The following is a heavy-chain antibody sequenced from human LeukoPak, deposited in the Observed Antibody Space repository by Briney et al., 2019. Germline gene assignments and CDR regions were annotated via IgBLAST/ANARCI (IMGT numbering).Heavy chain of an antibody. CDR3: ASSRSSGWYLYYYGMDV. D-gene: IGHD6-19*01. CDR1: GFSFINYP. J-gene: IGHJ6*02. V-gene: IGHV3-30-3*01. CDR2: ISYAGSSK. Sequence: GRSLRLSCAASGFSFINYPMHWVRQAPGKGLEWVALISYAGSSKDYADSVRGRFTISRDNSRNTLYLQMNGLRAEDTALYYCASSRSSGWYLYYYGMDVWGQGTTVTVSS.